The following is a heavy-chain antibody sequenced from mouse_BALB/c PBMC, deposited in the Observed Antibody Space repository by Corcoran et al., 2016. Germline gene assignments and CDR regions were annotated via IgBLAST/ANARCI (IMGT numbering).Heavy chain of an antibody. CDR2: ILPGSGST. Sequence: QVQLQQSGAELMKPGASVKISCKATGYTFSSYWIEWVKQRPGHGLEWIGEILPGSGSTNCNEKFQGKATITADTSSNTAYLQLSSLTSEDTAVYYCARWDWYFDVWGAGTTVTVSS. CDR3: ARWDWYFDV. CDR1: GYTFSSYW. V-gene: IGHV1-9*01. J-gene: IGHJ1*01.